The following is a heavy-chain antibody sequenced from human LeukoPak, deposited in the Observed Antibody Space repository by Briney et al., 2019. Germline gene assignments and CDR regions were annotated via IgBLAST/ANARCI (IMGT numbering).Heavy chain of an antibody. V-gene: IGHV3-7*01. J-gene: IGHJ4*02. CDR1: GFTFSSYW. D-gene: IGHD3-16*02. Sequence: GGSLRLSCAASGFTFSSYWMGWVRQAPGKGLEWVANIKQDGSEKYYVDSVKGRFTISRDNAKNSLYLQVNSLRAEDTAVYYCARDPPPDFYVWGSYRPLDYYFDYWGQGTLVTVSS. CDR3: ARDPPPDFYVWGSYRPLDYYFDY. CDR2: IKQDGSEK.